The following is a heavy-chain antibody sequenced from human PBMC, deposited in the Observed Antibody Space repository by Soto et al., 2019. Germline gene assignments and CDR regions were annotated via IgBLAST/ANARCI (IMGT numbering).Heavy chain of an antibody. D-gene: IGHD1-1*01. V-gene: IGHV4-59*01. J-gene: IGHJ5*02. Sequence: SDTLSLTCTFPGFSITSYYWSWIRQPSGKGLEWIGYIYYTGSTNYNPSLKSRVTISVDTSKNQSSLKLSSVTAADTAVYYCARDTWYNGWFDPWGQGTLVTVS. CDR1: GFSITSYY. CDR3: ARDTWYNGWFDP. CDR2: IYYTGST.